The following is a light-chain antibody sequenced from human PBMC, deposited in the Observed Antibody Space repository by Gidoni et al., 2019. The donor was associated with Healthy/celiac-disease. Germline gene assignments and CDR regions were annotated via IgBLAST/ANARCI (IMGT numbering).Light chain of an antibody. CDR2: KAS. J-gene: IGKJ2*03. CDR1: QRISSW. V-gene: IGKV1-5*03. Sequence: DIQMTQSPSTLSASVGDRVTITCRASQRISSWLAWYQQKPGKAPKLLIYKASSLESGVPSRFSGSGSGTEFTLTISSLQPDDFATYYCQQDNSYSHSFGQXTKLEIK. CDR3: QQDNSYSHS.